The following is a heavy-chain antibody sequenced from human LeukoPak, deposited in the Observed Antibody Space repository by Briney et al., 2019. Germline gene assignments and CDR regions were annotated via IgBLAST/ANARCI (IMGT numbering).Heavy chain of an antibody. CDR2: FYYSRNT. D-gene: IGHD4-23*01. Sequence: PSETLSITCTVSGGSISSSSYYWGWIRQPPGKGLEWIANFYYSRNTYYNPSLKSRVTISVDTSKNQFSLKLSSVTAADTALYHCARIHGGNSYYFDYWGQGTLVTVSS. J-gene: IGHJ4*02. CDR3: ARIHGGNSYYFDY. V-gene: IGHV4-39*07. CDR1: GGSISSSSYY.